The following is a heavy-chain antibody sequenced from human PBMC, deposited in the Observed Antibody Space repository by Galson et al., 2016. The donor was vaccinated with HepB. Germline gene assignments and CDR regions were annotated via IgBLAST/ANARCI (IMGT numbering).Heavy chain of an antibody. CDR1: GFTFSTYS. J-gene: IGHJ3*02. CDR2: IYTDGSST. V-gene: IGHV3-74*01. CDR3: ARHHYAFDI. Sequence: SLRLSCAASGFTFSTYSMNWVRQAPGKGLVWVSRIYTDGSSTYYADSVKGRFTISRDNAKNTLYLQMNSLRAEDTAVYYCARHHYAFDIWGQGTMVTVSS.